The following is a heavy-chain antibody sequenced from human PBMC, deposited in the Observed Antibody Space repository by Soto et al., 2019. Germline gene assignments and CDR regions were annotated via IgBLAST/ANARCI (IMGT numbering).Heavy chain of an antibody. J-gene: IGHJ5*02. V-gene: IGHV1-2*02. CDR1: GYIFTSYY. CDR2: ISPNIGGT. Sequence: ASVKVSCKASGYIFTSYYIHWVRQAPGQGLEWMGWISPNIGGTNYAQKFQGRVSMTRDTSISTAYLELNGLTSDDTAIYYCARDNWNSLEESDWFDPWGQGTLVTVSS. CDR3: ARDNWNSLEESDWFDP. D-gene: IGHD1-20*01.